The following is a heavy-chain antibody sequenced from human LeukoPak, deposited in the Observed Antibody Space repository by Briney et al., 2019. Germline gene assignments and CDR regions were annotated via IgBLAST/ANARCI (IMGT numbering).Heavy chain of an antibody. Sequence: GGSLRLSCAASGFDFDDFTMHWVRQAPGKGLEWVSVLYSGGSTYYADSVKGRFTISRDNSKNTLYLQMNSLRAEDTAVYYCASGYTSSWYSADFDYWGQGTLVTVSS. CDR3: ASGYTSSWYSADFDY. CDR2: LYSGGST. V-gene: IGHV3-66*01. D-gene: IGHD6-13*01. J-gene: IGHJ4*02. CDR1: GFDFDDFT.